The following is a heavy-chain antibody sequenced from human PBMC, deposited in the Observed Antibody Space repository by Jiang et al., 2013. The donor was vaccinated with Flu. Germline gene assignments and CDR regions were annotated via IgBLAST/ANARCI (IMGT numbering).Heavy chain of an antibody. CDR3: AREGRVVPAAIDYYYYGMDV. Sequence: GVVQPGRSLRLSCTASGFTFSSYGMHWVRQAPGKGLEWVAVIWYDGSNKYYADSVKGRFTISRDNSKNTLYLQMNSLRAEDTAVYYCAREGRVVPAAIDYYYYGMDVWGQGTTVTVSS. V-gene: IGHV3-33*01. D-gene: IGHD2-2*02. CDR2: IWYDGSNK. CDR1: GFTFSSYG. J-gene: IGHJ6*02.